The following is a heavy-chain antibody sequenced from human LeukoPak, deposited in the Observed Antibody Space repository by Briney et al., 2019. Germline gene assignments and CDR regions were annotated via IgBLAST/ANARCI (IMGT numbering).Heavy chain of an antibody. D-gene: IGHD6-13*01. CDR3: ARGPYSSSWYDFDY. CDR2: IYYSGST. CDR1: GGXISSYY. Sequence: SETLSLTCTVSGGXISSYYWSWIRQPPGKGLEWIGYIYYSGSTNYNPSLKSRVTISVDTSKNQFSLKLSSVTAADTAVYYCARGPYSSSWYDFDYWGQGTLVTVSS. V-gene: IGHV4-59*01. J-gene: IGHJ4*02.